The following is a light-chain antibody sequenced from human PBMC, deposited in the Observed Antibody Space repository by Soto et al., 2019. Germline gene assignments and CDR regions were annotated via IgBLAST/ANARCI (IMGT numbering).Light chain of an antibody. CDR3: ISFTPSVTYV. CDR1: SSDVGAYNY. V-gene: IGLV2-14*03. Sequence: QSVLTQPASVSGSPGQSITVSCTGTSSDVGAYNYVSWYQQHPGKAPKLIISGVSNRPSGVSNRFSASKSGNTASLTISGLQAEDEADYYCISFTPSVTYVFGTGTKVTVL. J-gene: IGLJ1*01. CDR2: GVS.